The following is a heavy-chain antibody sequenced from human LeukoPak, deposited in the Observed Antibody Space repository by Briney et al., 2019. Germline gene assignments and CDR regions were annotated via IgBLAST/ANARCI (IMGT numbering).Heavy chain of an antibody. J-gene: IGHJ6*02. D-gene: IGHD6-13*01. CDR3: ARAGYSSTYYYYYGMDV. Sequence: PGGSLRLSCAASGFTFSSYAMSWVRQAPGKGLEWVSAISGSGGSTYYADSVKGRFTISRDNSKNTLYLQMNSLRAEDTAVYYCARAGYSSTYYYYYGMDVWGQGTTVTVSS. CDR1: GFTFSSYA. V-gene: IGHV3-23*01. CDR2: ISGSGGST.